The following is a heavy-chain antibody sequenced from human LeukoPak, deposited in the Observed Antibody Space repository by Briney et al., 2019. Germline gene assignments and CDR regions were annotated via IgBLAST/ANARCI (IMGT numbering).Heavy chain of an antibody. CDR2: ISGSGSST. J-gene: IGHJ4*02. CDR1: GFTFTNYA. Sequence: GGSLRLSCAASGFTFTNYAMSWVRQAPGKGLEWVSVISGSGSSTYYADSVKGRFTISRDDSKNTLYLQMNSLRAEDAAVYFCAKDSASYGRFDYWGQGTLVTVSS. V-gene: IGHV3-23*01. CDR3: AKDSASYGRFDY. D-gene: IGHD5-18*01.